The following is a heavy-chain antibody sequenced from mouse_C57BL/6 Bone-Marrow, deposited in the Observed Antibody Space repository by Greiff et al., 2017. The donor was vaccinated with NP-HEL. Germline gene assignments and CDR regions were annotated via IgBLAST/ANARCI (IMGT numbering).Heavy chain of an antibody. CDR3: AREGGLRRRTYAMDY. V-gene: IGHV5-16*01. Sequence: EVKLVESEGGLVQPGSSMKLSCPASGFTFSDYYMAWVRQVPEKGLEWVANINYDGSSTYYLDSLKSRFFISRDNAKNILYLQMSSLKSEDTATYYCAREGGLRRRTYAMDYWGQGTSVTVSS. D-gene: IGHD2-4*01. CDR1: GFTFSDYY. J-gene: IGHJ4*01. CDR2: INYDGSST.